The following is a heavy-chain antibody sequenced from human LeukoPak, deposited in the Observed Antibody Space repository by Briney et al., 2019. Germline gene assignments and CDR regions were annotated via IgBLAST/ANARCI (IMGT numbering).Heavy chain of an antibody. D-gene: IGHD3-22*01. Sequence: GGSLRHSCAASGFTVSSNYMSWVRQAPGKGLEWVSVIYSGGSTYYADSVKGRFTISRDNSKNTLYLQMNSLRAEDTAVYYCASGLGYYYDSSGYHDYWGQGTLVTVSS. CDR1: GFTVSSNY. J-gene: IGHJ4*02. V-gene: IGHV3-53*01. CDR3: ASGLGYYYDSSGYHDY. CDR2: IYSGGST.